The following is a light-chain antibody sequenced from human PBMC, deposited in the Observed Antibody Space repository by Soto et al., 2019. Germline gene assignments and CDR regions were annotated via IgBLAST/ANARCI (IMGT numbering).Light chain of an antibody. V-gene: IGKV3-20*01. Sequence: EIELTQSPGTLSLSPGESATLSCRVSQTTSPKYVAWYQQRRGLAPRLLVYGASKRAAGIPDRFRGSGSGSEFSLTISRLEPQDSAMYYCQQYVISVTFGQGTRLEI. CDR2: GAS. J-gene: IGKJ5*01. CDR1: QTTSPKY. CDR3: QQYVISVT.